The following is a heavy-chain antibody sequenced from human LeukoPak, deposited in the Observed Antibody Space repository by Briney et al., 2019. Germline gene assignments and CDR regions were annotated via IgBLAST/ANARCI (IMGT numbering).Heavy chain of an antibody. J-gene: IGHJ4*02. CDR3: ARDQDGGKYYYESSGYSH. CDR2: ISSGGHI. Sequence: NPGESLRLSCAASGFTFSSYGLNCVRQAPGKGLEWVSTISSGGHIYYEDSVKGRFTISRDNAKNSLYLQMNSLRAEDTAVYYCARDQDGGKYYYESSGYSHWGQGILVTVSS. CDR1: GFTFSSYG. D-gene: IGHD3-22*01. V-gene: IGHV3-21*01.